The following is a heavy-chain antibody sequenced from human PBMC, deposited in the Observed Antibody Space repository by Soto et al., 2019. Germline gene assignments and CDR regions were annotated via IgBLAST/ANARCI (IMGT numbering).Heavy chain of an antibody. D-gene: IGHD1-1*01. CDR1: VGSISSGGYY. CDR3: ASQLESTTYFDY. J-gene: IGHJ4*02. CDR2: IYYSGST. V-gene: IGHV4-31*03. Sequence: PSETLSLTCTVSVGSISSGGYYWSWIRQHPGKGLEWIGYIYYSGSTYYNPSLKSRVTISVDTSKNQFSLRLSSVTAADTAVFYCASQLESTTYFDYWGRGTLVTVSS.